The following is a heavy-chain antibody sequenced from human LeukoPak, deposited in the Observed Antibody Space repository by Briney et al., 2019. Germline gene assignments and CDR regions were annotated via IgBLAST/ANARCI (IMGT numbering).Heavy chain of an antibody. D-gene: IGHD6-13*01. CDR3: ARDGGIAAAGTWYFDY. J-gene: IGHJ4*02. CDR1: GDSVSSNSAA. Sequence: SQTLPLTCAISGDSVSSNSAAWNWIRQSPSRGLEWLGRTYYRSKWYNDYAVSVKSRITINPDTSKNQFSLQLNSVTPEDTAVYYCARDGGIAAAGTWYFDYWGQGTLVAVSS. CDR2: TYYRSKWYN. V-gene: IGHV6-1*01.